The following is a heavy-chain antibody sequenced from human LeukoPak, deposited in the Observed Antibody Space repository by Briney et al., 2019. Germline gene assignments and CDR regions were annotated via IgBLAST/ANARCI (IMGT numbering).Heavy chain of an antibody. D-gene: IGHD4-11*01. CDR3: TTSIHTTFDAFDI. J-gene: IGHJ3*02. CDR2: FKSKTDGGTT. CDR1: EFTLRDAW. V-gene: IGHV3-15*01. Sequence: PGASLRLSCSASEFTLRDAWMNWVRQAPGKGLEWVARFKSKTDGGTTDYAAPVKGRFTISRDDSKNTLYLQMNSLKTEDTAVYYCTTSIHTTFDAFDIWGQGTMVTVSS.